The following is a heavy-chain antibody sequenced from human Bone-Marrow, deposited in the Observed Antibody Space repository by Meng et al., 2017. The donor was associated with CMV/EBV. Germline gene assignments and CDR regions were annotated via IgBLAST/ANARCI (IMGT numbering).Heavy chain of an antibody. CDR3: AREDTELTVSKLGRMDV. CDR1: GFTFSSYS. D-gene: IGHD4-11*01. Sequence: GGSLRLSCAASGFTFSSYSMNWVRQAPGKGLEWVSSISSSSSYIYYADSVKGRFTISRDNAKNSLYLQMNSLRAEDTAVYYCAREDTELTVSKLGRMDVWGQGTTVTVSS. V-gene: IGHV3-21*01. J-gene: IGHJ6*02. CDR2: ISSSSSYI.